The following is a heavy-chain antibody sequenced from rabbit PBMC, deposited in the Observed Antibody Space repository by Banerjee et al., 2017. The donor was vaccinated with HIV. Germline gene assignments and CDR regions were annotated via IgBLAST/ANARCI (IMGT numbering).Heavy chain of an antibody. CDR3: ARDHPNNGGYYFNL. Sequence: QSLEESGGGLVKPGGSLTLTCTASGIDFSSYGISWVRQAPGKGLEWIASINVDSTGITYYASWAKGRFTISKSSSTTVTLQMTSLTAADTATYFCARDHPNNGGYYFNLWGPGTLVTVS. J-gene: IGHJ4*01. CDR1: GIDFSSYG. V-gene: IGHV1S40*01. CDR2: INVDSTGIT. D-gene: IGHD5-1*01.